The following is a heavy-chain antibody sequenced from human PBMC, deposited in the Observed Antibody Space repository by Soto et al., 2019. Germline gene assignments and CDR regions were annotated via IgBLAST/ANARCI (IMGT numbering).Heavy chain of an antibody. V-gene: IGHV1-18*01. J-gene: IGHJ4*02. Sequence: VQLVQSGGEVRKPGASVTVSCRASGYTFTKYGISWVRQAPGQGLEWMGWISADNDNTNYAQNLQGRVTMTTDTSTSTAYMQLRSLRSDDTAVYFCARGTSGYDYGLFAFWGQGTLVTVSS. CDR2: ISADNDNT. CDR1: GYTFTKYG. D-gene: IGHD5-12*01. CDR3: ARGTSGYDYGLFAF.